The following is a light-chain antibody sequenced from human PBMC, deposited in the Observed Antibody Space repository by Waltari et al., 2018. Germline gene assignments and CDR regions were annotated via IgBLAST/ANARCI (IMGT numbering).Light chain of an antibody. J-gene: IGKJ1*01. CDR1: QSVRNF. Sequence: DIQMTQSPSSLSASVGDRVTITCRASQSVRNFLNWYQQKPGKAPKLLIYATSNLETGVPSRFSGSGSGTDFSLSISSLQPEDFAIYFCQQGYTTPRTFGQGTKVEIK. V-gene: IGKV1-39*01. CDR2: ATS. CDR3: QQGYTTPRT.